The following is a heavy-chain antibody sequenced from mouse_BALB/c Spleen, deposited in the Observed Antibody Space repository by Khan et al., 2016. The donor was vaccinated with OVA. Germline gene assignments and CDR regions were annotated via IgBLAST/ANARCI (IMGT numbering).Heavy chain of an antibody. Sequence: QIQLVQSGPELKKPGETVKISCKASGYAFTDYGMNWVKQAPGKALKWMGWINTYTGEPTYADDFRGRFAFSLETSASTASLRINSLKNEDMATYFCARGLNDYGSWFAYWGQGTLVTVSA. J-gene: IGHJ3*01. CDR1: GYAFTDYG. CDR3: ARGLNDYGSWFAY. D-gene: IGHD1-1*02. CDR2: INTYTGEP. V-gene: IGHV9-1*02.